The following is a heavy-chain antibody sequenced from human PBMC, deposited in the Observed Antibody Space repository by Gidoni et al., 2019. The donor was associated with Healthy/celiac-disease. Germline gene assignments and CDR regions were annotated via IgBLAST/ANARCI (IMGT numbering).Heavy chain of an antibody. Sequence: GVVQPGRSLRLSCAASGFTFSSYGMHWVRQAPGKGLEWVAVISYDGSNKYYADSVKGRFTISRDNSKNTLYLQMNSLRAEDTAVYYCAKRGATVTKDWFDPWGQGTLVTVSS. CDR1: GFTFSSYG. V-gene: IGHV3-30*18. CDR3: AKRGATVTKDWFDP. CDR2: ISYDGSNK. D-gene: IGHD4-17*01. J-gene: IGHJ5*02.